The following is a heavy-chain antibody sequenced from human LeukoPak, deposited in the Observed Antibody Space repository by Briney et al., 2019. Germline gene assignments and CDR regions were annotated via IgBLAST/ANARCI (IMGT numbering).Heavy chain of an antibody. V-gene: IGHV4-59*13. Sequence: PSETLSLTRTVSGGSISGYYWSWIRHPPGKGLEWIGYVYYTGTTNYNPSLNSRVTISVDTSKNQFSLKLSSVTAADTAVYYCARPSSGYFHEWGQGTLVTVSS. D-gene: IGHD3-22*01. CDR1: GGSISGYY. J-gene: IGHJ4*02. CDR3: ARPSSGYFHE. CDR2: VYYTGTT.